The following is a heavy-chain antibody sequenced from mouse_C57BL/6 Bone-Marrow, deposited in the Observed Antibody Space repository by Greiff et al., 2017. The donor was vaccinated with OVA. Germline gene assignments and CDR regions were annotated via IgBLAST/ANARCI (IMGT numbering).Heavy chain of an antibody. Sequence: EVQRVESGGGLVKPGGSLKLSCAASGFTFSSYAMSWVRQTPEKRLEWVATISDGGSYTYYPDKVKGRFSISRDNAKNNLYLQMSHLKSEDTAMYYCASATAQATWFAYWGQGTLVTVSA. J-gene: IGHJ3*01. CDR1: GFTFSSYA. CDR3: ASATAQATWFAY. CDR2: ISDGGSYT. V-gene: IGHV5-4*01. D-gene: IGHD3-2*02.